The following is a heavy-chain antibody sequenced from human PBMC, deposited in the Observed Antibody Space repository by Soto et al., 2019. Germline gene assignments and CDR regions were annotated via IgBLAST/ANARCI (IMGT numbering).Heavy chain of an antibody. D-gene: IGHD1-20*01. V-gene: IGHV4-31*03. CDR2: IYYNGNT. CDR1: GISISIGGYN. Sequence: SETLSLTCTVSGISISIGGYNWIWIRQHQGKGLECVGYIYYNGNTYYYPSLKSRVTMSVDTTKNQFSLRLSSVIAADTAVYYCARATNTWSDGTCYDPWGQGTLVTVSS. J-gene: IGHJ5*02. CDR3: ARATNTWSDGTCYDP.